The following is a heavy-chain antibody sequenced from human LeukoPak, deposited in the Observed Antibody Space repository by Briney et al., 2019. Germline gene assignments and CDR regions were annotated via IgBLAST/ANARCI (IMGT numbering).Heavy chain of an antibody. D-gene: IGHD3-10*02. J-gene: IGHJ6*03. V-gene: IGHV4-39*07. CDR1: GGPIGSSSYY. CDR3: ARGLSGSEKGLSNRVVRQQKYYYMDV. CDR2: IYYSGST. Sequence: SETLSLTCTVSGGPIGSSSYYWGWIRQPPGKGLEWIGSIYYSGSTNYNPSLKSRVTISVDTSMNQFSPKLSSVTAADAAVYYCARGLSGSEKGLSNRVVRQQKYYYMDVWGKGTTVTVSS.